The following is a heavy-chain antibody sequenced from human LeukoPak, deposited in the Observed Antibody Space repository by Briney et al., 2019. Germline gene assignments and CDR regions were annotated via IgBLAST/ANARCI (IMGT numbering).Heavy chain of an antibody. CDR1: GYTFTGYY. D-gene: IGHD4-17*01. J-gene: IGHJ4*02. CDR3: ARASVYDYGDYRIDY. V-gene: IGHV1-69*13. Sequence: SVKVSCKASGYTFTGYYMHWVRQAPGQGLEWMGGIIPIFGTANYAQKFQGRVAITADESTSTAYMELSSLRSEDTAVYYCARASVYDYGDYRIDYWGQGTLVTVSS. CDR2: IIPIFGTA.